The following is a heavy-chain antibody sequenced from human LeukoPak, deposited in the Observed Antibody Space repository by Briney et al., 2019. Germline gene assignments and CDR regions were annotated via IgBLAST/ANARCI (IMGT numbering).Heavy chain of an antibody. Sequence: GRSLRLSCAASGFTFSSYGMHWVRQAPGKGLEWVAVIWYDGSSKYYADSVKGRFTISRNNSKNTRYLQMNSLRAEDTAVYYCARDHDCDYWGQGTLVTVSS. V-gene: IGHV3-33*01. D-gene: IGHD2-21*02. CDR1: GFTFSSYG. CDR3: ARDHDCDY. J-gene: IGHJ4*02. CDR2: IWYDGSSK.